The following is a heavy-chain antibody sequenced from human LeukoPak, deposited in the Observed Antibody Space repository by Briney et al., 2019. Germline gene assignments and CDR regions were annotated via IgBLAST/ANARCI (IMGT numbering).Heavy chain of an antibody. V-gene: IGHV1-8*01. D-gene: IGHD4-17*01. J-gene: IGHJ2*01. CDR1: GYTFTGYD. Sequence: ASVKVSCKASGYTFTGYDINWVRQATGQGLEWMGWMNPNSGNTGYAQKFQGRVTMTRNTSISTAYMELSSLRSEDTAVYYCARGGQYGDYWYFDLWGRGTLVTVSS. CDR3: ARGGQYGDYWYFDL. CDR2: MNPNSGNT.